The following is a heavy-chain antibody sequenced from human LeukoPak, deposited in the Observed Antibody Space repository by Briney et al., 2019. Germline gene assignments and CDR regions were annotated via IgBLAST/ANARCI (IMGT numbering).Heavy chain of an antibody. CDR2: IYYSGST. V-gene: IGHV4-39*07. J-gene: IGHJ5*02. Sequence: SETLSLTCTVSGGSISSSSYYWGWIRQPPGKGLEWIGSIYYSGSTYYNPSLKSRVTISVDTSKNQFSLKLSSVTAADTAVYYCARDLLSGSYQAWGQGTLVTVSS. CDR1: GGSISSSSYY. D-gene: IGHD1-26*01. CDR3: ARDLLSGSYQA.